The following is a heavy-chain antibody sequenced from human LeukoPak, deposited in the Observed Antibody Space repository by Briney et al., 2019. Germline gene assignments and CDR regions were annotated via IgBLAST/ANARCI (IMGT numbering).Heavy chain of an antibody. V-gene: IGHV4-59*01. CDR1: GGSISSYY. J-gene: IGHJ5*02. CDR3: ARGIRATVVKRTWWFDP. D-gene: IGHD4-23*01. CDR2: IYYSVCT. Sequence: SETLSLTCTVSGGSISSYYRSWIRQPPGKGLEGIGYIYYSVCTNYNPSLKRRVTISVDTSKNQFSLKLSSVTAADTAVYYCARGIRATVVKRTWWFDPWGQGTLVTVSS.